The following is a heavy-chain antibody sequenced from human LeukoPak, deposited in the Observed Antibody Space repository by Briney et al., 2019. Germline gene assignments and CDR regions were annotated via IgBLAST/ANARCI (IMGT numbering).Heavy chain of an antibody. CDR3: ASETLDYEGYDY. CDR1: GXSISSSSYY. D-gene: IGHD4-17*01. J-gene: IGHJ4*02. Sequence: PSETLSLTWTVSGXSISSSSYYWGWIRRPPGKGLEWIGSMYYSGSTYYNPSLKSRVTISVDTSKNQFSLKLSSVTAADTAVYYCASETLDYEGYDYWGQGTLVTVSS. V-gene: IGHV4-39*01. CDR2: MYYSGST.